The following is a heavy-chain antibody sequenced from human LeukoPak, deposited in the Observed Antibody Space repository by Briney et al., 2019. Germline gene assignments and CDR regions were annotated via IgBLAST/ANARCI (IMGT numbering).Heavy chain of an antibody. CDR2: ISIYSGAS. Sequence: ASVKVSCQASGYILSNYGISWLRQAPGQGLEWMGWISIYSGASNYAQKYQGRVTMTTDTSTSTAYLELRSLRSDDTAVYYCARGDSGTFPYWGQGTLVTVSA. D-gene: IGHD1-26*01. CDR3: ARGDSGTFPY. CDR1: GYILSNYG. V-gene: IGHV1-18*01. J-gene: IGHJ4*02.